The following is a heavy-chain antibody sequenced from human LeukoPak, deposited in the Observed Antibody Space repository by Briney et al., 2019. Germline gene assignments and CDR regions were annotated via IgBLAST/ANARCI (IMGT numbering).Heavy chain of an antibody. CDR3: ARGGLHYYDSSGFDH. V-gene: IGHV3-30-3*01. CDR1: GFTFSRYA. CDR2: ILYDGSKK. Sequence: GGSLRLSCAASGFTFSRYAMRWVRQAPGKGLECVAVILYDGSKKEYADSVKGRFTISRDNSKNTLYLQMNSLRAEDTAVYYCARGGLHYYDSSGFDHWGQGTQVTVSS. D-gene: IGHD3-22*01. J-gene: IGHJ4*02.